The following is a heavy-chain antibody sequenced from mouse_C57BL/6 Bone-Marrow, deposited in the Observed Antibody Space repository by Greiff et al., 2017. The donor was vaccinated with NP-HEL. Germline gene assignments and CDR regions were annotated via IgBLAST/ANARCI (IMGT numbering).Heavy chain of an antibody. V-gene: IGHV1-64*01. CDR3: ARDDERAMDY. CDR2: IHPNSGST. Sequence: QVQLQQPGAELVKPGASVKLSCKASGYTFTSYWMHWVKQRPGQGLEWIGMIHPNSGSTNYNEKFKSKATLTVDKPSSTAYMQLSSLTSEDSAVYYCARDDERAMDYWGQGTSVTVSS. J-gene: IGHJ4*01. CDR1: GYTFTSYW.